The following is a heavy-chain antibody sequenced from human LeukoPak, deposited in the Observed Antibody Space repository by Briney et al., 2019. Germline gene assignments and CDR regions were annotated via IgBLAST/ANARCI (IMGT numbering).Heavy chain of an antibody. J-gene: IGHJ4*02. CDR3: AKSNVRGTWTTPFDY. CDR2: ISYDGSNK. V-gene: IGHV3-30*18. Sequence: PGRSLRLSCAASGFTFSSHGMHWVRQAPGKGLEWVAAISYDGSNKYYADSVKGRFTISRDNSKNTLYLQMNSLRAEDTAVYYCAKSNVRGTWTTPFDYWGQGTLVTVSS. CDR1: GFTFSSHG. D-gene: IGHD3-10*02.